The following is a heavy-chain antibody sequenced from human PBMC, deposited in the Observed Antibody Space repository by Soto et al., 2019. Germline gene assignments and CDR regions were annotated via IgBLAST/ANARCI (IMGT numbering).Heavy chain of an antibody. Sequence: PGGSLRLSCAASEITLSSYWMSWVRQAPGRGLEWVANINQDGSVKNYVDSVKGRFTISRDDAKNSLHLQMNSLRAEDTAVYYSARDDIEYINSYWGQGTLVTVSS. D-gene: IGHD1-1*01. CDR3: ARDDIEYINSY. V-gene: IGHV3-7*01. CDR1: EITLSSYW. J-gene: IGHJ4*02. CDR2: INQDGSVK.